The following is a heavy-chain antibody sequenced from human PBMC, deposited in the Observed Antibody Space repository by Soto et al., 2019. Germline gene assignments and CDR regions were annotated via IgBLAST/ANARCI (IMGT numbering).Heavy chain of an antibody. D-gene: IGHD3-22*01. V-gene: IGHV1-69*06. CDR2: IVPIFGSV. CDR1: GGVFSTFV. CDR3: VKEGSHHSGNSGPCFDH. Sequence: SVKVSCKTSGGVFSTFVITWVRQAPGQGLEWMGQIVPIFGSVKYAQKFQGRVTLTADKGTRTAFMELSGLRFDDTAVYYCVKEGSHHSGNSGPCFDHWGQGSLVTVSS. J-gene: IGHJ4*02.